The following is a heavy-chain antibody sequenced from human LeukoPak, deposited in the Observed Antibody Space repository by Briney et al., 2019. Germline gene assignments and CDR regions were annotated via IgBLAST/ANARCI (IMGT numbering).Heavy chain of an antibody. D-gene: IGHD3-10*01. CDR3: ARGSVLSMVRGVILYYYYYGMDV. CDR1: GGSFSGYY. V-gene: IGHV4-34*01. J-gene: IGHJ6*02. CDR2: INHSGST. Sequence: PSETLSLTCAVYGGSFSGYYWSWIRQPPGKGLEWIGEINHSGSTNYNPSLKSRVTISVDTSKNQFSLKLSSVTAADTAVYYCARGSVLSMVRGVILYYYYYGMDVWGQGTTVTVSS.